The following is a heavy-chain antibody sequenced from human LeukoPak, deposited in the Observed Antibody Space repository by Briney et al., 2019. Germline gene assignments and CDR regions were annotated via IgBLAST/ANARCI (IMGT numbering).Heavy chain of an antibody. CDR3: ARWPYSSSYYFDY. Sequence: GGSLRLSCAASGFTFSDYYMSWIRQAPGKGLEWVSYISSSGSTIYYADSVKGRFTISRDNAKNSLYLQMNSLRGEDTAVYYCARWPYSSSYYFDYWGQGTLVTVSS. J-gene: IGHJ4*02. D-gene: IGHD6-6*01. V-gene: IGHV3-11*04. CDR2: ISSSGSTI. CDR1: GFTFSDYY.